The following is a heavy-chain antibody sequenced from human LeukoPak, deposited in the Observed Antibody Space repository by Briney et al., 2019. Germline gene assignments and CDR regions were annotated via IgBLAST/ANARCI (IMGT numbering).Heavy chain of an antibody. CDR3: AKASEAMTTSAYNWFDP. CDR2: INHSGST. Sequence: SETLSLTCAVYGGSFSGYYWSWIRQPPGKGLEWIGEINHSGSTNYNPSLKRRVTISVDTSKNQFSLKLSSVTAADTAVYYCAKASEAMTTSAYNWFDPWGQGTLVTVSS. D-gene: IGHD2/OR15-2a*01. CDR1: GGSFSGYY. V-gene: IGHV4-34*01. J-gene: IGHJ5*02.